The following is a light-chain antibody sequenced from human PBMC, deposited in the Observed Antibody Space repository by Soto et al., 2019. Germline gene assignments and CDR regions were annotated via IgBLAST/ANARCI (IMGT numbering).Light chain of an antibody. CDR3: QQANSFPLT. Sequence: DIQMTQSPSYVSASVGDRVSITCRASQDIRSWLAWYQQRPGKAPKLLIYAATILQSGVPSRFSGSGPGTTFTLTINNLQPEDFASYFCQQANSFPLTFGG. CDR2: AAT. J-gene: IGKJ4*01. V-gene: IGKV1-12*01. CDR1: QDIRSW.